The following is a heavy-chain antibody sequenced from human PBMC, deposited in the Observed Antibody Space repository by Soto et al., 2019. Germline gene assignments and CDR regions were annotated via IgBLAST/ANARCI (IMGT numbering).Heavy chain of an antibody. D-gene: IGHD6-19*01. J-gene: IGHJ4*02. CDR2: ISYSGST. Sequence: PSETLSLTCTVSGGSISDYYWSWIRQPPGKGLEWIGSISYSGSTNYNPSLKSRVTISIDTSKNQFSLKLSSVTAADTAVYYCAGGRWLVRSAYWGPGTLVTVSS. CDR1: GGSISDYY. V-gene: IGHV4-59*01. CDR3: AGGRWLVRSAY.